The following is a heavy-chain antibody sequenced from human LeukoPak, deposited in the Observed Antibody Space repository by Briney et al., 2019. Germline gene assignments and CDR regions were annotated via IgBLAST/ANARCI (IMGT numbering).Heavy chain of an antibody. CDR3: ARGRYMDV. J-gene: IGHJ6*03. Sequence: ASVKVSCKASGYTFTGYYMHWVRQAPGQGLEWMGRINPNSGGTNYAQKFQGRVTITRDSSISTVYMELSSLGSEDTALYYCARGRYMDVWGKGTVVTVSS. V-gene: IGHV1-2*06. CDR2: INPNSGGT. CDR1: GYTFTGYY.